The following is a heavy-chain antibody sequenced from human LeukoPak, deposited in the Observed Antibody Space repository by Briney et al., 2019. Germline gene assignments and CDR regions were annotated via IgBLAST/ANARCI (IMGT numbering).Heavy chain of an antibody. J-gene: IGHJ6*04. CDR2: ISSSGSTI. Sequence: PGGSPRLSCAASGFTFSSYEMNWVRQAPGKGLEWVSYISSSGSTIYYADSVKGRFTISRDNAKNSLYLQMNSLRAEDTAVYYCAELGITMIRGVWGKGTTVTTSS. CDR3: AELGITMIRGV. CDR1: GFTFSSYE. V-gene: IGHV3-48*03. D-gene: IGHD3-22*01.